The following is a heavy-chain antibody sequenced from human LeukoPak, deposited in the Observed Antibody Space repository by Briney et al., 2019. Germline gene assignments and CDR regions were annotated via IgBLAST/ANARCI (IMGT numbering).Heavy chain of an antibody. J-gene: IGHJ4*02. CDR1: GFLFSSYA. CDR3: AKSHASIWNVYDY. Sequence: GGSLRLSCAASGFLFSSYAMSWVRLAPGKGLEWVSALSGSGDSTYYADSVKGRFTISRDNSKNTLFLQMNSLRAEDTAVYYCAKSHASIWNVYDYWGQGTLVTVSS. CDR2: LSGSGDST. D-gene: IGHD1-1*01. V-gene: IGHV3-23*01.